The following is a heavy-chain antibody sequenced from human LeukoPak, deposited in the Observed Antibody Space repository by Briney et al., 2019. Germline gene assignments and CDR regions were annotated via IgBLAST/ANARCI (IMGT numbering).Heavy chain of an antibody. Sequence: GGSLRLSCAASGLTFDDYAMHWVRQAPGKGLEWVSGISWNSGSIGYADSVKGRFTISRDNAKNSLYLQMNSLRAEDTALYYCAKGNYGDYEYNWFDPWGQGTLVTVSS. CDR1: GLTFDDYA. V-gene: IGHV3-9*01. CDR2: ISWNSGSI. CDR3: AKGNYGDYEYNWFDP. D-gene: IGHD4-17*01. J-gene: IGHJ5*02.